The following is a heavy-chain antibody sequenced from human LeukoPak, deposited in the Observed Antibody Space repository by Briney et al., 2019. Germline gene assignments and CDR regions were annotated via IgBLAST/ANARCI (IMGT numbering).Heavy chain of an antibody. V-gene: IGHV4-34*01. J-gene: IGHJ2*01. D-gene: IGHD6-19*01. CDR3: ARDSSGRYFDL. Sequence: ETLSLTCAVYGGSFSGYYWSWIRQPPGKGLEWIGEINHSGSTNYNPSLKSRVTISVDTSKNQFSLKLSSVTAADTAVYYCARDSSGRYFDLWGRGTLVTVSS. CDR2: INHSGST. CDR1: GGSFSGYY.